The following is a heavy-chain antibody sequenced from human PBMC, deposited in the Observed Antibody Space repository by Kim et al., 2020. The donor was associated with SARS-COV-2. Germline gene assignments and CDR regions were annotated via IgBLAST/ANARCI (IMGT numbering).Heavy chain of an antibody. CDR3: ARGRWELRLTMDV. CDR2: MFYSGGTSGGT. Sequence: SETLSLTCTVSGGSSNNYYWGWIRQPPGKGLEWIGYMFYSGGTSGGTNYNPSLKSRVTLSFDTSKNQFSLNLNSVTAADTAVYYCARGRWELRLTMDVWGQGTTVTVSS. J-gene: IGHJ6*02. V-gene: IGHV4-59*13. D-gene: IGHD1-26*01. CDR1: GGSSNNYY.